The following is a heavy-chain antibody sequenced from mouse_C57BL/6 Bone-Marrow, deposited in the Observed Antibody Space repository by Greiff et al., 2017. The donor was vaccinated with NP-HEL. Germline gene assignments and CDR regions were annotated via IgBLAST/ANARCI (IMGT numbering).Heavy chain of an antibody. Sequence: QVQLKESGAELVRPGASVKLSCKASGYTFTDYYINWVKQRPGQGLEWIARIYPGSGNTYYNEKFKGKATLTAEKSSSTAYMQLSSLTSEDSAVYLCATGGSRVYYFDYWGQGTTLTVSS. J-gene: IGHJ2*01. D-gene: IGHD1-1*01. V-gene: IGHV1-76*01. CDR2: IYPGSGNT. CDR1: GYTFTDYY. CDR3: ATGGSRVYYFDY.